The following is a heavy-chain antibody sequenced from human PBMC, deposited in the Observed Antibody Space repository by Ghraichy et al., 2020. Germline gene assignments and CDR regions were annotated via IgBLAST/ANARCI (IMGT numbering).Heavy chain of an antibody. CDR2: LNADGSGA. Sequence: GGSLRLSCEASGFMFGNYWMHWVRQAPGKGLEWLSRLNADGSGATYADSVKGRFTISRDNANNTLFLELKNLKREDTAVYYCGRGRNSWYIDYWGQGTLVTVS. D-gene: IGHD4-11*01. CDR3: GRGRNSWYIDY. V-gene: IGHV3-74*01. CDR1: GFMFGNYW. J-gene: IGHJ4*02.